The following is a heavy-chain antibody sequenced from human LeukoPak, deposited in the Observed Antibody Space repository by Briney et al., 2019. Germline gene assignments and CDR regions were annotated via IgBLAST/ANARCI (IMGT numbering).Heavy chain of an antibody. CDR3: ARRRYDILTGYREGYFDY. J-gene: IGHJ4*02. Sequence: SETLSLTCAVYGGSFSGYYWSWLRQPPGKGLEWIGEINHSGSTNYNPSLKSRVTISVDTSKNQFSLKLSSVTAADTAVYYCARRRYDILTGYREGYFDYWGQGTLVTVSS. D-gene: IGHD3-9*01. CDR1: GGSFSGYY. V-gene: IGHV4-34*01. CDR2: INHSGST.